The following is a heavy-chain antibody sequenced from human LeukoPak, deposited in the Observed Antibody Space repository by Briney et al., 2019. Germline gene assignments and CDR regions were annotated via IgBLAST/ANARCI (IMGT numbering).Heavy chain of an antibody. D-gene: IGHD6-19*01. Sequence: PGGSLRLSCAASGFTFSSYWMHWVRQAPGAGLEWVSRIIYSGGTTYYADSVKGRFTVSRDNSKNTLYLQMNSLRAEDTAIYYCAKDQRSIAVAGYFDYWGQGTLVTVSS. CDR2: IIYSGGTT. J-gene: IGHJ4*02. V-gene: IGHV3-23*01. CDR3: AKDQRSIAVAGYFDY. CDR1: GFTFSSYW.